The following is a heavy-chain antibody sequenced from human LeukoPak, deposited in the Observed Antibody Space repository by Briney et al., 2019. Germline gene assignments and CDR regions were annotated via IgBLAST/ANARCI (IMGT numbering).Heavy chain of an antibody. CDR2: ISSSSTGI. CDR3: ARDSAYAFDI. CDR1: GFTFSHYS. V-gene: IGHV3-48*01. Sequence: GGPLRLSCAASGFTFSHYSMNWVRQAPGKGLEWVSYISSSSTGIYFPDSVKGRFTISRDNAKNSLYLQMNSVRAEDTAVYYCARDSAYAFDIWGQGTMVTVSS. J-gene: IGHJ3*02.